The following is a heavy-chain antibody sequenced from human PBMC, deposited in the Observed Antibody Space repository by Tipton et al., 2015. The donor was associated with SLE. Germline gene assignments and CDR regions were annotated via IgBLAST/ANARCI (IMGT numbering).Heavy chain of an antibody. CDR2: IGTRSSHI. CDR3: VGFPDDYDSSGWYYFDY. J-gene: IGHJ4*02. D-gene: IGHD3-22*01. Sequence: SLRLSCTASGFIFSTYAMNWVRQAPGKGLEWVASIGTRSSHIYYADSVKGRFTISRDNAKNSLYLQMNSLRAEDTALYYCVGFPDDYDSSGWYYFDYWGQGTLVTVSS. V-gene: IGHV3-21*01. CDR1: GFIFSTYA.